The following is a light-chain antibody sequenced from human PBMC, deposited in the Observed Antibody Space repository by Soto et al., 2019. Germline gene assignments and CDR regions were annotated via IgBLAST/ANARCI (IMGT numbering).Light chain of an antibody. CDR3: QSYDSSLSGSYV. V-gene: IGLV1-40*01. J-gene: IGLJ1*01. CDR2: GNS. CDR1: SSRIGAGYD. Sequence: QSVLTQPPSVAGSPGQRVTSSCTWGSSRIGAGYDVHWYQQLPGTAPKLLIYGNSNRPSGVPDRFSGSKSGTSASLAITGLQAEDEADYYCQSYDSSLSGSYVFGTGTKVTVL.